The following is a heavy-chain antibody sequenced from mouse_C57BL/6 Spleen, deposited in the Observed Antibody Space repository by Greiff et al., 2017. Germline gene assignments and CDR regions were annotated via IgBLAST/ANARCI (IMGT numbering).Heavy chain of an antibody. D-gene: IGHD2-5*01. CDR1: GFTFSSYA. CDR2: ISSGGDYI. J-gene: IGHJ3*01. V-gene: IGHV5-9-1*02. Sequence: EVKLMESGEGLVKPGGSLKLSCAASGFTFSSYAMSWVRQTPEKRLEWVAYISSGGDYISSADTVKGRFTISRDNARNTLYLQMSSLKSEDTAMYYCTRDRDYSNSFAYWGQGTLVTVSA. CDR3: TRDRDYSNSFAY.